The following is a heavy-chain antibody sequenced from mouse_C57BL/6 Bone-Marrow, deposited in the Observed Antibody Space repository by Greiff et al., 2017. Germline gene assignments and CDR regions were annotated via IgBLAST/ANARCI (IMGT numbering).Heavy chain of an antibody. Sequence: SGGDLVKPGGSLKLSCAASGFTFSSYGMSWVRQTPDKRLEWVATISSGGSYTYYPDSVKGRFTISRDNAKNTLYLQMSSLKSEDTAMYYCARHYYGSSPYYVDYWGQGTTLTVSS. D-gene: IGHD1-1*01. CDR1: GFTFSSYG. J-gene: IGHJ2*01. CDR3: ARHYYGSSPYYVDY. V-gene: IGHV5-6*01. CDR2: ISSGGSYT.